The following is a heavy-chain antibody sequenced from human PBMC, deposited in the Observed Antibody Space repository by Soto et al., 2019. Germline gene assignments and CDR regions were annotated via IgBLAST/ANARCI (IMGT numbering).Heavy chain of an antibody. V-gene: IGHV3-33*01. J-gene: IGHJ6*02. CDR1: GFTFSSYG. D-gene: IGHD1-26*01. CDR2: IWYDGSNK. CDR3: ARDYGGSAGGYYYYGMDV. Sequence: GGSLRLSCAASGFTFSSYGMHWVRQAPGKGLEWVAVIWYDGSNKYYADSVKGRFTISRDNSKNTLYLQMNSLRAEDTAVYYCARDYGGSAGGYYYYGMDVWGQGTTVTVSS.